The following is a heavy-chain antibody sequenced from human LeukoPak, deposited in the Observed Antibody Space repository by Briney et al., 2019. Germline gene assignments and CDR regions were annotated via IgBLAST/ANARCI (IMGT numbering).Heavy chain of an antibody. D-gene: IGHD6-6*01. J-gene: IGHJ6*03. Sequence: PGGSLRLSCAASGFTFSSYWIHWVRQDPGKGLVWVSRINSDGTSTNYADSVKGRFTISRDNAKNTVYLQMNSLRAEDTGVYYCVRGAARAYYMDVWGQGTTVTVSS. CDR2: INSDGTST. CDR3: VRGAARAYYMDV. CDR1: GFTFSSYW. V-gene: IGHV3-74*01.